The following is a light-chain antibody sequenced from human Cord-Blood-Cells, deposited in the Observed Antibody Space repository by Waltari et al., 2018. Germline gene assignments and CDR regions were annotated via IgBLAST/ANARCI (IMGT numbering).Light chain of an antibody. CDR2: EGS. Sequence: QSALTQPASVSGSPGQSLTISCTGTSSDVGSSNLVSWYQQHPGKAPKLMIYEGSKRPSGVSNRFSGSKSGNTASLTISGLQAEDEADYYCCSYAGSSTVVFGGGTKLTVL. J-gene: IGLJ2*01. CDR1: SSDVGSSNL. CDR3: CSYAGSSTVV. V-gene: IGLV2-23*01.